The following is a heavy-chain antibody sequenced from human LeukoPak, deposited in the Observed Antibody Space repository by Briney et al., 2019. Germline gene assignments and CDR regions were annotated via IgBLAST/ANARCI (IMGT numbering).Heavy chain of an antibody. D-gene: IGHD4-17*01. Sequence: GGSLRLSCAASGFTFSSYGMHWVRQAPGKGLEWVAFIRYDGSNKHYADSVKGRFSISRDNSKNMLDLQMNSLRAEDTAAYYCAKVMEDYGDYGVVDYWGQGTLVTVSS. CDR3: AKVMEDYGDYGVVDY. J-gene: IGHJ4*02. V-gene: IGHV3-30*02. CDR1: GFTFSSYG. CDR2: IRYDGSNK.